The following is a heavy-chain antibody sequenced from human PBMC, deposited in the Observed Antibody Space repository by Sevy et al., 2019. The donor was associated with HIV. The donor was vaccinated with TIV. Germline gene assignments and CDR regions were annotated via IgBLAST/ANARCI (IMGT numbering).Heavy chain of an antibody. V-gene: IGHV1-2*06. Sequence: ASVKVSCKASGYTFTGYYMHWVRQAPGQGLEWMGRINPNSGGTNYAQKFQGRVTMTRDTSISTAYMELSRLRSDDTAVYYCARLRVEYSSSGYCFDYWGQGTLVTVSS. J-gene: IGHJ4*02. D-gene: IGHD6-6*01. CDR3: ARLRVEYSSSGYCFDY. CDR1: GYTFTGYY. CDR2: INPNSGGT.